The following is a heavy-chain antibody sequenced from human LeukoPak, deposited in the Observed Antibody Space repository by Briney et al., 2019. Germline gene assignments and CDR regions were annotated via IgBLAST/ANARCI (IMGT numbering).Heavy chain of an antibody. CDR1: GFTFGSYE. Sequence: GGPLRLSCAASGFTFGSYEMNWVRQAPGKGLEWVSYISSSGSTIYYADSVKGRFTISRDNAKNSLFLQMNSLRAEDTAVYYCARDREIWLPHNWFDPWGQGALVTVSS. J-gene: IGHJ5*02. CDR2: ISSSGSTI. CDR3: ARDREIWLPHNWFDP. V-gene: IGHV3-48*03. D-gene: IGHD5-24*01.